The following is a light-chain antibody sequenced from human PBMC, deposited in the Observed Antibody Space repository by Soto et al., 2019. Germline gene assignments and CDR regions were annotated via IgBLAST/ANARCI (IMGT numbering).Light chain of an antibody. Sequence: QSALTQPASVSGSPGQSITISRTGTSSDVGGYKYVSWYQQHPDKAPKLIIFEVSNRPSGISSRFSGSKSGNTASLTISGLQAEDEADYYCASYTSSSTSVIFGRGTKLTVL. CDR1: SSDVGGYKY. V-gene: IGLV2-14*01. J-gene: IGLJ2*01. CDR2: EVS. CDR3: ASYTSSSTSVI.